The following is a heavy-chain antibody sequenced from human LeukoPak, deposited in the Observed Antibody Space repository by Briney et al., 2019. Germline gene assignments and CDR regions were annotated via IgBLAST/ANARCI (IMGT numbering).Heavy chain of an antibody. CDR3: ARDQEGFDY. V-gene: IGHV1-46*01. J-gene: IGHJ4*02. CDR2: IYPRDGST. Sequence: ASVKVSCKASGYSFTSNYIHWVRQAPGQGLEWMGMIYPRDGSTSYAQRFQDRVTVTRDTSTSTVHMELSGLRSEDTAVYYCARDQEGFDYWGQGAQVTVSS. CDR1: GYSFTSNY.